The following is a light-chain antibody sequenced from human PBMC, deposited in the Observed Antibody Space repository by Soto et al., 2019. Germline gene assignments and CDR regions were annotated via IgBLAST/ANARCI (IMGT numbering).Light chain of an antibody. J-gene: IGKJ4*01. CDR1: QSVSSN. V-gene: IGKV3D-15*01. Sequence: EIVMTQSPATLSVSPGERATLSCRASQSVSSNFAWYQQRPAQAPRLLIYDVSTRATGVPTRFSVSGSGTEFTLTISSLQSEDCAVYYCQQYHDWPLTFGGGTRVEIK. CDR2: DVS. CDR3: QQYHDWPLT.